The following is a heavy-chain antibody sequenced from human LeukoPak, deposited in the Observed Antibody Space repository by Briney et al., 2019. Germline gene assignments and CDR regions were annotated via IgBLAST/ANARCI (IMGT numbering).Heavy chain of an antibody. CDR2: INHSGST. D-gene: IGHD1-26*01. Sequence: SETLSLTCAVYAGSFSGYYWSWIRQPPGKGLEWIGEINHSGSTNYNPSLKSRVTISVDTSKNQFSLKLSSVTAADTAVYYCARGLGYSGSYYCDYWGQGTLVTVSS. J-gene: IGHJ4*02. CDR3: ARGLGYSGSYYCDY. CDR1: AGSFSGYY. V-gene: IGHV4-34*01.